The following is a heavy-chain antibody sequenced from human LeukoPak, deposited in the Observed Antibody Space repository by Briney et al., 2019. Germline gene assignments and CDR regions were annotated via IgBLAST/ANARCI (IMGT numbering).Heavy chain of an antibody. D-gene: IGHD4-23*01. CDR3: ARLGSTVVWDYYYGMDV. J-gene: IGHJ6*02. CDR1: GGSISSYY. CDR2: IYYSVST. V-gene: IGHV4-59*08. Sequence: PPETLSLTCTVPGGSISSYYWSWIRQPPGKGLEWSGYIYYSVSTNYNPSLKSRVTISVDTSKNQFSLKLSSVTAADTAVYYCARLGSTVVWDYYYGMDVWGQGTTVTVSS.